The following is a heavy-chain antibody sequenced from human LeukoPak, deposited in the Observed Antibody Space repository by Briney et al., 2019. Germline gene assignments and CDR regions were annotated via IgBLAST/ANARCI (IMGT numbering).Heavy chain of an antibody. V-gene: IGHV1-69*13. CDR3: ASHRGVAVAGFFDY. D-gene: IGHD6-19*01. Sequence: SVKVSCKASGGTFSSYAISWVRQAPGQGLEWMGGIIPIFGTANYAQKFQGRVTITADESTSTAYVELSSLRSEDTAVYYCASHRGVAVAGFFDYWGQGTLVTVSS. J-gene: IGHJ4*02. CDR1: GGTFSSYA. CDR2: IIPIFGTA.